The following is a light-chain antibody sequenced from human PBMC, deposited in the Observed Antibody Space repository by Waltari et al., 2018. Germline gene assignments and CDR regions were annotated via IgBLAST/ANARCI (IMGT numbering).Light chain of an antibody. CDR2: ANR. J-gene: IGLJ2*01. V-gene: IGLV1-40*01. CDR1: SSNIGAGYD. CDR3: QFYDTTLSAPGVV. Sequence: QSVLTQPPSVSGAPGQRVTISCTGTSSNIGAGYDVHWYQQLPGTAPKLLIHANRSRPAGVPDRFSGSKSGTSASLAITGLQAEDEADYYGQFYDTTLSAPGVVFGGGTKLTVL.